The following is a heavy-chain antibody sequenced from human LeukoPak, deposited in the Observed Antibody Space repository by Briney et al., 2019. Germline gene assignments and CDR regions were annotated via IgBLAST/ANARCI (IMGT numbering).Heavy chain of an antibody. Sequence: SETLSLTCTVSGGSISSYYWSWIRQPPGKGLEWIGYIYYSGSTNYNPSLKSRVTISVDTSKNQFSLKLSSVTAADTAVYYCARGLGYDILTGYRSPPARYGMDVWGQGTTVTVSS. J-gene: IGHJ6*02. CDR1: GGSISSYY. V-gene: IGHV4-59*08. CDR3: ARGLGYDILTGYRSPPARYGMDV. CDR2: IYYSGST. D-gene: IGHD3-9*01.